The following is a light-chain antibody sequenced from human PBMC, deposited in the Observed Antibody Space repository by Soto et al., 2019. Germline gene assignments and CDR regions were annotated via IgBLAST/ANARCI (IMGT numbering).Light chain of an antibody. Sequence: DIQLTQSPSILSESVGERVTIACRASQDISSNFACYQQKPGKEPKLLIYAASTLQSGVPSGFRGSGSGTEFTLTITSLQPEDFATYYCQQFNTYPLTFGRGTNVEIK. V-gene: IGKV1-9*01. J-gene: IGKJ4*01. CDR3: QQFNTYPLT. CDR2: AAS. CDR1: QDISSN.